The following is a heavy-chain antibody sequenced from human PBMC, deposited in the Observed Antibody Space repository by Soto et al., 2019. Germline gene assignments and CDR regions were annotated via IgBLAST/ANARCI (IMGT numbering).Heavy chain of an antibody. CDR2: ISHDGTNK. CDR3: AKDEYYYSRSGYYFDY. CDR1: GFTFSAYG. J-gene: IGHJ4*02. D-gene: IGHD3-22*01. V-gene: IGHV3-30*18. Sequence: GSLRLSCEVSGFTFSAYGMHWVRQAPGKGLEWVAAISHDGTNKNYGDSVKGRFTISRDNSKKTLYLQMNSLRPEDTALYYCAKDEYYYSRSGYYFDYWGQGTLVTVS.